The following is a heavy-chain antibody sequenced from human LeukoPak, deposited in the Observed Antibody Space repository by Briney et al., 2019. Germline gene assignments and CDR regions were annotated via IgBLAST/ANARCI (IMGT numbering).Heavy chain of an antibody. CDR3: ARGLRFLEWLLFPYFDY. J-gene: IGHJ4*02. CDR1: GGSFSGYY. CDR2: INHSGST. Sequence: SETLSLTCAVYGGSFSGYYWSWIRQPPGKGLEWIGEINHSGSTIYNPSLKSRVTISVDTSKNQFSLKLSSVTAADTAVYYCARGLRFLEWLLFPYFDYWGQGTLVTVSS. V-gene: IGHV4-34*01. D-gene: IGHD3-3*01.